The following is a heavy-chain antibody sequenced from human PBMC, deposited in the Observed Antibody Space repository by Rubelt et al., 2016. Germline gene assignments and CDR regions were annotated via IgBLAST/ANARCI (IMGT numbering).Heavy chain of an antibody. D-gene: IGHD7-27*01. CDR3: AKHTESRLSGDFDF. J-gene: IGHJ5*01. CDR1: GGSFSGYY. V-gene: IGHV4-34*01. Sequence: QVQLQQWGAGLLKPSETLSLTCAVYGGSFSGYYWSWIRQPPGKGLEWIGEINHSGSTNYNPSLKSRVTISVDTSKNQCSLKLSAVTAADTAVYYCAKHTESRLSGDFDFWGQGILVTVSS. CDR2: INHSGST.